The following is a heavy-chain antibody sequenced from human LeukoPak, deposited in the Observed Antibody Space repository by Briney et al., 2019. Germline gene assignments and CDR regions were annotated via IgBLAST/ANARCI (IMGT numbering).Heavy chain of an antibody. CDR1: GGSINSYY. D-gene: IGHD5-18*01. J-gene: IGHJ4*02. CDR2: IYYSGST. Sequence: PSETLSLTCTVSGGSINSYYWSWIRQPPGKGLEWIGYIYYSGSTKYNPSLKSRVTILVDTSKNQFSLKLTSLTAADTAVYYCARQEIGYSYNLFDYWGQGTLVAVSS. V-gene: IGHV4-59*08. CDR3: ARQEIGYSYNLFDY.